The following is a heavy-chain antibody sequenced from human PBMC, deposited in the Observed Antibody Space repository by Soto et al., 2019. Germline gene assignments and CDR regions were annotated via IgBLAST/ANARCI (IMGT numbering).Heavy chain of an antibody. V-gene: IGHV1-46*03. J-gene: IGHJ3*02. CDR3: ARGVADIVVVPAAKGGVAIDS. Sequence: ASVKVSCKASGYTFTSYYMHWVRQAPGQGLEWMGIINPSGGSTSYAQKFQGRVTMTRDTSTSTVYMELSSLRSEDTAVYYCARGVADIVVVPAAKGGVAIDSWGQGTMVTVSS. CDR2: INPSGGST. D-gene: IGHD2-2*01. CDR1: GYTFTSYY.